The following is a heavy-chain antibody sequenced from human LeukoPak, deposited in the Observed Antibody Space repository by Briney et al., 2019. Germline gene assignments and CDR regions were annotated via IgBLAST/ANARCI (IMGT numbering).Heavy chain of an antibody. J-gene: IGHJ4*02. CDR3: ARSMTTVTSRLDY. Sequence: AGGSLRLSCTTSGFTFSSYAMNWVRQAPGKGLEWISYISSSSSTIYSADSVKGRFTISRVNAKNSLYLQMNSLRPEDTAVYYCARSMTTVTSRLDYWGQGSLVTVSS. V-gene: IGHV3-48*04. D-gene: IGHD4-17*01. CDR1: GFTFSSYA. CDR2: ISSSSSTI.